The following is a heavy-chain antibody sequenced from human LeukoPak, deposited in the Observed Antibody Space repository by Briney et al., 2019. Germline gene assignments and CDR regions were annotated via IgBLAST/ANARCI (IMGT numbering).Heavy chain of an antibody. CDR1: GFTFSSYA. J-gene: IGHJ4*02. CDR3: AKAGDSSSWHFRDSYFDY. CDR2: ISGSGGST. Sequence: GGSLRLSCAASGFTFSSYAMSWVRQAPGKGLEWVSAISGSGGSTYYADSVKGRFTISRDNSKNTLYLQMNSLRAEDTAVYYCAKAGDSSSWHFRDSYFDYWGQGTLVTVSS. V-gene: IGHV3-23*01. D-gene: IGHD6-13*01.